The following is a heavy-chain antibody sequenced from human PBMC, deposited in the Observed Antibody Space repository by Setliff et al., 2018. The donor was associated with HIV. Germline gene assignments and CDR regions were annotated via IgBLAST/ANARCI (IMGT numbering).Heavy chain of an antibody. D-gene: IGHD4-17*01. Sequence: SETLSLTCTVSGGSISSGSYYWTWIRQPAGKGLEWIGHIYTGGTTNYNPSLKSRVSISADMSKNHFSLNLSSVTAADTAVYYCCRSMTTDLEDAFDIWGQGAMVTVSS. CDR3: CRSMTTDLEDAFDI. V-gene: IGHV4-61*09. CDR2: IYTGGTT. J-gene: IGHJ3*02. CDR1: GGSISSGSYY.